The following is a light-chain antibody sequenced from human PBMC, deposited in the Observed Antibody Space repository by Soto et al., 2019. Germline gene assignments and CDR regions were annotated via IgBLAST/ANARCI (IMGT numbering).Light chain of an antibody. V-gene: IGLV3-1*01. J-gene: IGLJ1*01. Sequence: SYELTQPPSVSVSPGQTASITCSGDKLGDKYVCWYQQKPGQSPVLVIYQDTKRPSGIPERFSGSNSGNTATLTISGTQAVDEADYFCQAWDSSTSYVFGLGTKLTVL. CDR3: QAWDSSTSYV. CDR2: QDT. CDR1: KLGDKY.